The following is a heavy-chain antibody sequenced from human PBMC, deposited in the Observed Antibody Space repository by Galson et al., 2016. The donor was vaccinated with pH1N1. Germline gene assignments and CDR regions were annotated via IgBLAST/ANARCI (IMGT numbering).Heavy chain of an antibody. Sequence: SLRLSCAASGFTFSNYWMHWVRQVPGKGLEWVANIKEDGSETYYVDSVRGRFTISRDNAKNSLYLQMNSLRDEATSLYYCARAVGRRSAYWGQGTLVTVSS. D-gene: IGHD2-15*01. CDR1: GFTFSNYW. CDR3: ARAVGRRSAY. CDR2: IKEDGSET. V-gene: IGHV3-7*01. J-gene: IGHJ4*02.